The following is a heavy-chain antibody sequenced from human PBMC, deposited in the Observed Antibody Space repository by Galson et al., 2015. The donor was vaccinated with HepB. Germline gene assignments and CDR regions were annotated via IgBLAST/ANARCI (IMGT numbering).Heavy chain of an antibody. J-gene: IGHJ4*02. CDR2: IWYDGSNK. CDR1: GFTFSSYG. Sequence: SLRLSCAASGFTFSSYGMHWVRQAPGKGLEWVAVIWYDGSNKYYADSVKGRFTISRDNSKNTLYLQMNSLRAEDTAVYYCARGGIMITFGGVIDIDPEYYFDYWGQGTLVTVSS. D-gene: IGHD3-16*02. CDR3: ARGGIMITFGGVIDIDPEYYFDY. V-gene: IGHV3-33*08.